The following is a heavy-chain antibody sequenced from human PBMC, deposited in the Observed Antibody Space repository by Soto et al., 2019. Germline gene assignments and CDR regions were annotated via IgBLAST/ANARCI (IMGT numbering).Heavy chain of an antibody. CDR1: GFTFSSYA. CDR2: ISGSGGST. V-gene: IGHV3-23*01. CDR3: AKAGGWYGVHYFDY. D-gene: IGHD6-19*01. J-gene: IGHJ4*02. Sequence: GGSLRLSCAASGFTFSSYAMSWVRQAPGKGLEWVSAISGSGGSTYYADSVKGRFTISRDNSKNTLYLLMNSLRAEDTAVYYCAKAGGWYGVHYFDYWGQGTLVTVSS.